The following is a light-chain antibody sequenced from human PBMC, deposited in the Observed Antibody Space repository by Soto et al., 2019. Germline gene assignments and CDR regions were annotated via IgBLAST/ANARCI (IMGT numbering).Light chain of an antibody. J-gene: IGLJ1*01. CDR3: QLWDISSDHHV. CDR2: DDD. Sequence: SYELTQPPSVSVAPGQTARITCGGTDIARKTVHWYQQKPGQAPVLVVYDDDERPSGISARFSGSNSGNTATLTISRVEAGDEADYYCQLWDISSDHHVFGTGTKVTVL. CDR1: DIARKT. V-gene: IGLV3-21*02.